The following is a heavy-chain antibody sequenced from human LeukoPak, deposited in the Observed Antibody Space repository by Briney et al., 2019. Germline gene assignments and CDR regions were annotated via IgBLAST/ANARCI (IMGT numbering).Heavy chain of an antibody. CDR1: GGSFSGYY. J-gene: IGHJ6*02. D-gene: IGHD5-18*01. V-gene: IGHV4-59*01. CDR3: ARGYSALYSYEFVPYYYGMDV. Sequence: PSETLSLTCAVYGGSFSGYYWSWIRQPPGKGLEWIGYIYYSGSTNYNPSLKSRVTISVDTSKNQFSLKLSSVTAADTAVYYCARGYSALYSYEFVPYYYGMDVWGQGTTVTVSS. CDR2: IYYSGST.